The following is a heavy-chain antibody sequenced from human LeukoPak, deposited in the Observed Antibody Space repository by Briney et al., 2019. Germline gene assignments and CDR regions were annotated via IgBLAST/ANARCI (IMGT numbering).Heavy chain of an antibody. CDR3: ASGSITMAPGWGFFANKNWSDP. CDR2: MNPNSGNT. Sequence: ASVKVSCKASGYTFTSYDINWVRQASGQGLEWMGWMNPNSGNTGYAQKFQGRVTMTRNTSRSTAYMELSSLRSEDTAVYYCASGSITMAPGWGFFANKNWSDPWGPGTLVTASS. J-gene: IGHJ5*02. V-gene: IGHV1-8*01. D-gene: IGHD3-10*01. CDR1: GYTFTSYD.